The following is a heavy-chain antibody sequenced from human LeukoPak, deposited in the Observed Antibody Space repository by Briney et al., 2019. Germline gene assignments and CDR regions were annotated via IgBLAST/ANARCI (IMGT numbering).Heavy chain of an antibody. Sequence: VSVKVSCKASGYTFTGYYMHWVRQAPGQGLEWMGWINPNSGGTNYAQKFRGRVTMTRDTSISTAYMELSRLRSDDTAVYYCARAGSIVSTIGFDPWGQGTLVTVSS. CDR3: ARAGSIVSTIGFDP. D-gene: IGHD1-26*01. J-gene: IGHJ5*02. V-gene: IGHV1-2*02. CDR1: GYTFTGYY. CDR2: INPNSGGT.